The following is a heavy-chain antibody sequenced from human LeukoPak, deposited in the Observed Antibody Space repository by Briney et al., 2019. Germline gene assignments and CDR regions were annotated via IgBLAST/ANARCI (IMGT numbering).Heavy chain of an antibody. CDR2: IYHSGST. V-gene: IGHV4-38-2*02. CDR1: GYSISSGYY. D-gene: IGHD6-19*01. CDR3: ARDHGSGWPYFDY. Sequence: SETLSLTCAVSGYSISSGYYWGWLRQPPGKVLEWIGSIYHSGSTYYNPSLKSRVTISVDTSKNQFSLKLSSVTAADTAVYYCARDHGSGWPYFDYWGQGTLVTVSS. J-gene: IGHJ4*02.